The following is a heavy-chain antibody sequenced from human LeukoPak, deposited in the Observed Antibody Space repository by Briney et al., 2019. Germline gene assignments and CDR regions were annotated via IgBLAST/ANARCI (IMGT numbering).Heavy chain of an antibody. J-gene: IGHJ3*02. CDR3: ARPDPEGDAFDI. V-gene: IGHV4-4*07. CDR1: GGSISSYY. D-gene: IGHD1-14*01. Sequence: PSETLSLTCTVSGGSISSYYWSWIRQPAGNGLEWIGRIYTSGSTNYNPSLKSRVTISVDKSKNQFSLKLSSVTAADTAVYYCARPDPEGDAFDIWGQGTMVTVSS. CDR2: IYTSGST.